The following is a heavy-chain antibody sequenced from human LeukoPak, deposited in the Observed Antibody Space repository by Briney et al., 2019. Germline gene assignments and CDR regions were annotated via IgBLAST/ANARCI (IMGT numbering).Heavy chain of an antibody. J-gene: IGHJ4*02. CDR2: ICESGTT. Sequence: PSETLSLTCAVSGGSISSNIYYWGWIRQPPGKGLEWIGSICESGTTYYNPSLESRVTLSVDPSKLQFSLKLNSGTAADTAVYYCALYTGGYSNIWFSFDYWGQGTLVTVSS. D-gene: IGHD6-13*01. CDR3: ALYTGGYSNIWFSFDY. CDR1: GGSISSNIYY. V-gene: IGHV4-39*07.